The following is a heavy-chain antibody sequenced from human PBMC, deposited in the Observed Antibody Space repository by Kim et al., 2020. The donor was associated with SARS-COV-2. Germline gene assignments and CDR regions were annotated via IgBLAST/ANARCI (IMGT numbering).Heavy chain of an antibody. V-gene: IGHV4-34*01. CDR1: GGSFSGYY. CDR2: INHSGST. CDR3: ARNRWFDY. J-gene: IGHJ4*02. Sequence: SETLSLTCAVYGGSFSGYYWSWIRQPPGKGLEWIGEINHSGSTNYNPSLKSRVTISVDTSKNQFSLKLSSVTAADTAVYYCARNRWFDYWGQGTVVTVSS. D-gene: IGHD2-15*01.